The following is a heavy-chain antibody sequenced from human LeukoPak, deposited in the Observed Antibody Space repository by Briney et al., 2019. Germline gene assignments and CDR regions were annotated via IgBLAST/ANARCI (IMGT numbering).Heavy chain of an antibody. Sequence: GASVKVSCKASGGTFSIYAINWVRQAPGQGLEWMGGIIPIFATANYAQKFQARVTITADESTSTAYMQLSSLRSEDTAVYYCARGGDSSGYHTSYYFDYWGQGTLVTVSS. J-gene: IGHJ4*02. V-gene: IGHV1-69*13. CDR2: IIPIFATA. CDR3: ARGGDSSGYHTSYYFDY. D-gene: IGHD3-22*01. CDR1: GGTFSIYA.